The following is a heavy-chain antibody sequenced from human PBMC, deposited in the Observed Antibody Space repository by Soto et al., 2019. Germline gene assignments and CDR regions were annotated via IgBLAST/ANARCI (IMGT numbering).Heavy chain of an antibody. CDR3: VSSYGSGSQYASSYYYGTDV. D-gene: IGHD3-10*01. Sequence: QVQVVESGGGVVQSGRSLRLSCEASGFTFSSYAMHWVRQAPGKGLEWVALISKDGTNKYYGATGRWRLSISRVNSKKTLSLEMNNLRGEDTALYYCVSSYGSGSQYASSYYYGTDVWGQGTTVTVSS. J-gene: IGHJ6*02. CDR1: GFTFSSYA. CDR2: ISKDGTNK. V-gene: IGHV3-30*01.